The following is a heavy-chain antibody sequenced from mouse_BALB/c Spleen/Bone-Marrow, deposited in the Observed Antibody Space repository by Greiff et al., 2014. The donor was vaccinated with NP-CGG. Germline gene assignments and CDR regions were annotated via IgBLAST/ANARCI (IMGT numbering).Heavy chain of an antibody. D-gene: IGHD2-4*01. CDR1: GYTFTDYW. Sequence: QVQLKESGAELGMPGASVKMSCKASGYTFTDYWIYWVKQRPGQGLEWIGAIGTSDSYTNYNQKFMGKASLTVDASSSTAYMRVSSLTSDDSAVYYCARGGHDFSLDYWGQGTSVTVSS. CDR2: IGTSDSYT. CDR3: ARGGHDFSLDY. J-gene: IGHJ4*01. V-gene: IGHV1-69*01.